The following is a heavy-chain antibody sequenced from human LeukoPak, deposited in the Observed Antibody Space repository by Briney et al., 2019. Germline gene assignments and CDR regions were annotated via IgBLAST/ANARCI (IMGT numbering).Heavy chain of an antibody. CDR3: ARDRLPYTQTDAFDI. D-gene: IGHD6-25*01. CDR1: GFTFSSYT. V-gene: IGHV3-21*01. J-gene: IGHJ3*02. CDR2: ITGDYPYI. Sequence: GGSLRLSCATSGFTFSSYTMNWVRQAPGKGLEWVSSITGDYPYIYYADSVKGRFTISRDNAKNSLSLQMNSLRAEDTAVYYCARDRLPYTQTDAFDIWGQGTMVTVSS.